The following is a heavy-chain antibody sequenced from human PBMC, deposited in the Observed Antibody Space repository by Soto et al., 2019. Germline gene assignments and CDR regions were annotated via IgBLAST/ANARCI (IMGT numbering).Heavy chain of an antibody. CDR2: ISGSGGST. CDR3: AKGASLTADYYYYMDV. CDR1: GFTFSSYA. Sequence: GGSLRLSCAASGFTFSSYAMSWVRQAPGKGLEWVSAISGSGGSTYYADSVKGRFTISRDNSKNTLYLQMNSLRAEDTAVYYCAKGASLTADYYYYMDVWGKGTTVTVSS. D-gene: IGHD3-9*01. J-gene: IGHJ6*03. V-gene: IGHV3-23*01.